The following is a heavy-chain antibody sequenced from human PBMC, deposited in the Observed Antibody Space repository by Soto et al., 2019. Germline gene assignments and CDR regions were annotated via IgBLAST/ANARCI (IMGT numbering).Heavy chain of an antibody. J-gene: IGHJ4*02. V-gene: IGHV2-5*02. Sequence: QITLKESGPTLVKPTQTLTLTCTFSGFSLSTSGVGVGWIRQPPGKALEWLALIYWDDDKRYSPSLKSRLTITKDTSKNQVVLTMTNMDPVDTATYYCAHRRLGELSDYFDYWGQGTLVTVSS. CDR1: GFSLSTSGVG. D-gene: IGHD3-16*02. CDR3: AHRRLGELSDYFDY. CDR2: IYWDDDK.